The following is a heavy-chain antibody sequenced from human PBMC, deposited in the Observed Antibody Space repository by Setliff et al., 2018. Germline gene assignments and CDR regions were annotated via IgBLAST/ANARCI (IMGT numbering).Heavy chain of an antibody. CDR1: GFTFSNSW. Sequence: PGGSLRLSCAASGFTFSNSWMSWVRQAPGKGREWVANIKQDGSEKYYVDSVKGRFTISRDNAKNSLYLQINSLRAEDTAVYYCARDQVGSSGYYQWGFYYYYMDVWGKGTTVTVSS. D-gene: IGHD3-22*01. CDR3: ARDQVGSSGYYQWGFYYYYMDV. CDR2: IKQDGSEK. V-gene: IGHV3-7*01. J-gene: IGHJ6*03.